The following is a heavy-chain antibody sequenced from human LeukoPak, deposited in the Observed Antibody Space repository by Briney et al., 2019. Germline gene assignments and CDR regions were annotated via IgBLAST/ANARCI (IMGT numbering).Heavy chain of an antibody. CDR1: GGSISSGGYY. V-gene: IGHV4-39*07. Sequence: PSETLSLTCAVSGGSISSGGYYWGWIRQPPGKGLEWIGSVYYSGSTYYNPSLQSRVTISVDTSKNQFSLKVSSVTAADTAVYYCARDSPDCSSITCYKDWFDPWGQGTLVTVSS. D-gene: IGHD2-2*02. CDR2: VYYSGST. J-gene: IGHJ5*02. CDR3: ARDSPDCSSITCYKDWFDP.